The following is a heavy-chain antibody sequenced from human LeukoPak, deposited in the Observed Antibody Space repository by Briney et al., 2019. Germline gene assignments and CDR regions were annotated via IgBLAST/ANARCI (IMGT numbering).Heavy chain of an antibody. Sequence: SETLSLTCTVSGYSISSGYYWGWIRQPPGKGLEWIGSIYHSGSTYYNPSLKSRVTISVDTSKNQFSLKLSSVTAADTAVYYCARDGAGDAFDIWGQGTMVTVSS. CDR2: IYHSGST. CDR3: ARDGAGDAFDI. J-gene: IGHJ3*02. V-gene: IGHV4-38-2*02. D-gene: IGHD1-26*01. CDR1: GYSISSGYY.